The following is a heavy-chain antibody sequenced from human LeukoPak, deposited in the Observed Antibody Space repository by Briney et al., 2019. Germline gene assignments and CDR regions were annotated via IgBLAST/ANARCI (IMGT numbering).Heavy chain of an antibody. Sequence: GGSLRLSCAASGFTFDDYGMSWVRQAPGKGLEWVSGINRNGGSTGYADSVKGRFTISRDNAKNSLYLQMNSLRAEDTALYYCAREGRSITMVRGVVYYYYYGMDVWGQGTTVTVSS. D-gene: IGHD3-10*01. CDR1: GFTFDDYG. CDR3: AREGRSITMVRGVVYYYYYGMDV. J-gene: IGHJ6*02. V-gene: IGHV3-20*04. CDR2: INRNGGST.